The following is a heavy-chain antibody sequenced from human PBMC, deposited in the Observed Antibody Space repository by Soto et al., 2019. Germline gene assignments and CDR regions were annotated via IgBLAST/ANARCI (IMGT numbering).Heavy chain of an antibody. V-gene: IGHV3-23*01. CDR2: ISGSGGST. CDR3: AKVMVKNWFDP. J-gene: IGHJ5*02. CDR1: GFSLSRHG. Sequence: PGGSLRLSCTASGFSLSRHGLHWVRQAPGKGLEWVSAISGSGGSTYYADSVKGRFTISRDNSKNTLYLQMSSLRAEDTAVYYCAKVMVKNWFDPWGQGTLVTVS. D-gene: IGHD5-18*01.